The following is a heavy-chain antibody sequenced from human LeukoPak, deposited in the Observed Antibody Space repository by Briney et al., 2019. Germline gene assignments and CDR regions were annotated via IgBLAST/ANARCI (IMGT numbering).Heavy chain of an antibody. D-gene: IGHD6-13*01. CDR1: GYTFTDYF. V-gene: IGHV1-2*02. CDR3: ARGAFGSTNWFDP. Sequence: ASVKVSCKASGYTFTDYFMHWVRQAPGQGLEWMGCINPFSGDTNYPQKFQGRVTMTRDTSISTAYMELSRLRSDDTAVYYCARGAFGSTNWFDPWGQGTLVTVSS. CDR2: INPFSGDT. J-gene: IGHJ5*02.